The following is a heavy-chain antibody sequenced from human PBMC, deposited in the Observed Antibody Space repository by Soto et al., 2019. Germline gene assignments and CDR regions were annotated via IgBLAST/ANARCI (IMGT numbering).Heavy chain of an antibody. Sequence: GGSLRLSCAASGFTFSSYWMSWVRQAPGKGLEWVANIKQDGSEKYYVDSVKGRFTISRDNAKNSLYLQMNSLRAEDTAVYYCASSKWELLYYFDYWGQGTLVTVSS. CDR3: ASSKWELLYYFDY. D-gene: IGHD1-26*01. CDR1: GFTFSSYW. CDR2: IKQDGSEK. J-gene: IGHJ4*02. V-gene: IGHV3-7*01.